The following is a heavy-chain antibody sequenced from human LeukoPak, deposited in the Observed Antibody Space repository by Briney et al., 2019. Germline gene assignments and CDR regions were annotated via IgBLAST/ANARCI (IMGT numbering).Heavy chain of an antibody. CDR3: AKENIVVVVAQEYYFDY. CDR1: GFTFSSYA. J-gene: IGHJ4*02. D-gene: IGHD2-15*01. CDR2: ISGSGGST. V-gene: IGHV3-23*01. Sequence: QSGGSLRLSCAASGFTFSSYAMSWVRQAPGKGLEWVSAISGSGGSTYYAGSVKGRFTISRDNSKNTLYLQMNSLRAEDTAVYYCAKENIVVVVAQEYYFDYWGQGTLVTVSS.